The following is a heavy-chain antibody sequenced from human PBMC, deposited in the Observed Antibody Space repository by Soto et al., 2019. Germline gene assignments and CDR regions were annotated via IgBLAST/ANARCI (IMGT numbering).Heavy chain of an antibody. CDR1: GGSISSYY. CDR3: ARQFVRNGFDP. D-gene: IGHD2-8*01. J-gene: IGHJ5*02. Sequence: SETLSLTCTVSGGSISSYYWSWIRQPPGKGLEWIGYIYYSGSTNYNPSLKSRVTISVDTSKNQFSLKLSSVTAADTAVYYCARQFVRNGFDPWCQGTLVTVSS. V-gene: IGHV4-59*01. CDR2: IYYSGST.